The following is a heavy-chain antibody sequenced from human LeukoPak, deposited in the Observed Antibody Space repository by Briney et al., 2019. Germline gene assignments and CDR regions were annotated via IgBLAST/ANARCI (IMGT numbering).Heavy chain of an antibody. CDR3: AKNIDYYGSGRVYGMDV. J-gene: IGHJ6*02. CDR1: GFTFSSYW. V-gene: IGHV3-23*01. D-gene: IGHD3-10*01. CDR2: ISGSSGST. Sequence: GGSLRLSCAASGFTFSSYWMHWVRQAPGKGLEWVSAISGSSGSTHYADSVKGRFTISRDNSKNTLYLQMNSLRAEDTAVYYCAKNIDYYGSGRVYGMDVWGQGTTVTVSS.